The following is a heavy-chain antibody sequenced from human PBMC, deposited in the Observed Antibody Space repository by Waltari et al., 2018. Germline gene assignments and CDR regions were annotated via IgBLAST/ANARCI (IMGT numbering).Heavy chain of an antibody. V-gene: IGHV4-4*07. J-gene: IGHJ4*02. Sequence: QVQLQESGTGLVKPSETLSLTCTVSGGPISSYYWSWLRQPAGKGLAWIGRIYTSGSTNYNPSLKSRVTMSVDTSKNQFSLKLSSVTAADTAVYYCARDMVVVVPAAIRGGARYYFDYWGQGTLVTVSS. CDR1: GGPISSYY. D-gene: IGHD2-2*02. CDR3: ARDMVVVVPAAIRGGARYYFDY. CDR2: IYTSGST.